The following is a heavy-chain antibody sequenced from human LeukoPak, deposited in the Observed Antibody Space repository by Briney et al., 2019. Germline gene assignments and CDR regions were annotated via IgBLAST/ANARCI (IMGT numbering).Heavy chain of an antibody. V-gene: IGHV3-9*01. CDR2: ISWNSGSI. J-gene: IGHJ4*02. CDR3: ARDPSIVVVPPDY. CDR1: GFTFDDYA. Sequence: HPGGSLRLSCAASGFTFDDYAMHWVRQAPGKGLEWVSGISWNSGSIGYADSVKGRFTISRDNAKNSLYLQMNSLRAEDTAVYYCARDPSIVVVPPDYWGQGTLVTVSS. D-gene: IGHD3-22*01.